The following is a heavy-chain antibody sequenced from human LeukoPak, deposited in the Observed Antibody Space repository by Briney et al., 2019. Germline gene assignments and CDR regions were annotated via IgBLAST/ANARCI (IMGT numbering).Heavy chain of an antibody. V-gene: IGHV4-39*01. CDR2: IYSSGNP. Sequence: SETLSLTCTDSGGSISSSGYYCGWIRQPPRKGLEWIASIYSSGNPYYNPSLKSRVTISVDTSKNQFSLRLSAVTAADTAVYYCARQPEGGSYIGAFDIWGQGTMVTVSS. CDR3: ARQPEGGSYIGAFDI. CDR1: GGSISSSGYY. D-gene: IGHD1-26*01. J-gene: IGHJ3*02.